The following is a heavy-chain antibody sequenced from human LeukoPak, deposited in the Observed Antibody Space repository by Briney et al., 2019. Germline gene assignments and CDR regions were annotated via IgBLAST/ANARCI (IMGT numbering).Heavy chain of an antibody. J-gene: IGHJ5*02. Sequence: GGSLRLSCAASGFTFSSYWMHWVRQAPGKGLVWVSRINSDGSSTSYAGSVKGRFTISRDNAKNTLYLQMNSLRAEDTAVYYCARDNYHSGANWFDPWGQGTLVTVSS. V-gene: IGHV3-74*01. CDR2: INSDGSST. D-gene: IGHD3-10*01. CDR1: GFTFSSYW. CDR3: ARDNYHSGANWFDP.